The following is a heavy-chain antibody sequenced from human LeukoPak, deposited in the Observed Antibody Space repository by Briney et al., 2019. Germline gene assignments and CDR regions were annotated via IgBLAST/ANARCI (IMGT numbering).Heavy chain of an antibody. V-gene: IGHV3-30*02. Sequence: DSGKGRFTISRDNSKNTLYLQMNSLRPEDTAIYYCAKDLGDGYAKDYWGQGILVTVSS. D-gene: IGHD5-24*01. CDR3: AKDLGDGYAKDY. J-gene: IGHJ4*02.